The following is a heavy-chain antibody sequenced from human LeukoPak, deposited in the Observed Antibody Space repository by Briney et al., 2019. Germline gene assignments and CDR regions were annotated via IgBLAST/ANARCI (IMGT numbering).Heavy chain of an antibody. CDR1: SGSFSNYY. CDR2: IYYSGST. D-gene: IGHD5-18*01. V-gene: IGHV4-59*01. CDR3: AGGYSYGLGYYYYYMDV. Sequence: SETLSLTCTVSSGSFSNYYWSWIRQPPGKGLEWSGYIYYSGSTNYNPSLKSRVIISVDTSKNQFSLKLSSVTAADTAVYYCAGGYSYGLGYYYYYMDVWGKGTTVTISS. J-gene: IGHJ6*03.